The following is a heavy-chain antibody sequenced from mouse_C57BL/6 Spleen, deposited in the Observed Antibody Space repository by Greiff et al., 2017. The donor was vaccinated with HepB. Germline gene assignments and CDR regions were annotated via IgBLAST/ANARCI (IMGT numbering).Heavy chain of an antibody. CDR2: ISYDGSN. V-gene: IGHV3-6*01. D-gene: IGHD2-4*01. CDR1: GYSITSGYY. Sequence: EVKLQESGPGLVKPSQSLSLTCSVTGYSITSGYYWNWIRQFPGNKLEWMGYISYDGSNNYNPSLKNRISITRDTSKNQFFLKLNSVTTEDTATYYCARFYDYDGGAWFAYWGQGTLVTVSA. CDR3: ARFYDYDGGAWFAY. J-gene: IGHJ3*01.